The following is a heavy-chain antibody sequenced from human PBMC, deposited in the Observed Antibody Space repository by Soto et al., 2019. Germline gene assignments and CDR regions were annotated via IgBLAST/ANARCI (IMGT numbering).Heavy chain of an antibody. CDR1: GFTVSSNY. CDR2: FYSGGTT. J-gene: IGHJ6*02. Sequence: EVQLVESGGGLVQPGGSLRLSCAASGFTVSSNYMSWVRQAPGKGLEWVSVFYSGGTTYYADSVRGRFTISRDNSKNTLYLQMNSLRAEDTAVYYCASKSFAVTSYYYAMDVWGQGTTVTVSS. V-gene: IGHV3-66*01. CDR3: ASKSFAVTSYYYAMDV. D-gene: IGHD4-17*01.